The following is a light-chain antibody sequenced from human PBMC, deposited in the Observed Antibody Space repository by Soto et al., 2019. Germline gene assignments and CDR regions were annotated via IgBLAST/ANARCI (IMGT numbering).Light chain of an antibody. CDR3: QQSYSTPYT. V-gene: IGKV1-39*01. CDR2: AAS. Sequence: DIQMTQSPSSLSASVGDRVTITCRASQSISSYLNWYQQKPGKAPKLLIYAASSLQSGVPSRFSGSGSGTDVTRTISSLRPEDFATYYCQQSYSTPYTFGQGTKLEIK. CDR1: QSISSY. J-gene: IGKJ2*01.